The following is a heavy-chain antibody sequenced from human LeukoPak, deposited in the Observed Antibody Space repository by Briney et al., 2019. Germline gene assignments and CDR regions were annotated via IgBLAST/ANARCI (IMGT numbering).Heavy chain of an antibody. CDR2: INHSGST. CDR3: ARGPPTCYDFWSGLDY. V-gene: IGHV4-34*01. J-gene: IGHJ4*02. D-gene: IGHD3-3*01. CDR1: GGSFSGYY. Sequence: SETLSLTCAVYGGSFSGYYWSWIRQPPGKGLEWIGEINHSGSTNYNPSLKSRVTISVDTSKNQFSLKLSSVTAADTAVYYCARGPPTCYDFWSGLDYWGQGTLVTVSS.